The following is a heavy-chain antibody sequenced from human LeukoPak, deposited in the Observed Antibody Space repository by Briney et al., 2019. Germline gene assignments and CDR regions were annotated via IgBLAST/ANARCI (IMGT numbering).Heavy chain of an antibody. Sequence: GGSLRLSCAASGFTFSSYGMYWVRQAPGKGLEWVAVIWYDGSNKYYGDSVRGRFTISGDNSKNMLYLEMNSLRGEGTAVYYCARSVGATTDWFDPWGQGTQVIVSS. J-gene: IGHJ5*02. V-gene: IGHV3-33*01. CDR2: IWYDGSNK. CDR1: GFTFSSYG. CDR3: ARSVGATTDWFDP. D-gene: IGHD1-26*01.